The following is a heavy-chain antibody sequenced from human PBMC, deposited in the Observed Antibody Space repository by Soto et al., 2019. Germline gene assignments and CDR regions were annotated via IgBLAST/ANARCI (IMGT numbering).Heavy chain of an antibody. J-gene: IGHJ4*02. V-gene: IGHV4-31*03. CDR2: IYYSGST. CDR1: GGSISSGGYY. D-gene: IGHD3-22*01. CDR3: ARVVREGYYYDSSGYPDY. Sequence: SETLSLTCTVSGGSISSGGYYWSWIRQHPGKGLEWIGYIYYSGSTYYNPSLKSRVTISVDTSKNQFSLKLSSVTAADTAVYYCARVVREGYYYDSSGYPDYWGQGTLVTVSS.